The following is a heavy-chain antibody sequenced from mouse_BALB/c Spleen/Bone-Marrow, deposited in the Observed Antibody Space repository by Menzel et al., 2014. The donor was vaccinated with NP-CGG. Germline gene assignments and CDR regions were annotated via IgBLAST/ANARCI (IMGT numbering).Heavy chain of an antibody. CDR2: INPSSGYT. CDR1: GYTFTSYT. V-gene: IGHV1-4*01. J-gene: IGHJ3*01. D-gene: IGHD2-4*01. Sequence: QVQLKQSGAELARPGASVKMSCKASGYTFTSYTLHWVKQRPGQGLEWIGYINPSSGYTNYNQKFKDKATLTADKSSSTAYMQLSSLTSEDSAVYYCARFFYDYDGPWFAYRGQGTLVTVSA. CDR3: ARFFYDYDGPWFAY.